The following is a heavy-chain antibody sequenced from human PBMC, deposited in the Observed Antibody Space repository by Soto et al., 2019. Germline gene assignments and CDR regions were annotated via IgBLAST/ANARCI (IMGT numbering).Heavy chain of an antibody. J-gene: IGHJ5*02. CDR3: ARGPIVLLVYATYNWFDP. D-gene: IGHD2-8*01. CDR2: INHSVST. V-gene: IGHV4-34*01. Sequence: SETLSLTCAVYGGSFSGYYWSWIRQPPGKGLEWIGEINHSVSTNYNPSLKSRVTISVDTSKNQFSLKLSSVTAADTAVYYCARGPIVLLVYATYNWFDPWGQGTLVTVSS. CDR1: GGSFSGYY.